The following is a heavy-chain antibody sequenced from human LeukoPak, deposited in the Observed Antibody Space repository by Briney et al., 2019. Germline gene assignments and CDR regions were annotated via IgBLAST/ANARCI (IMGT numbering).Heavy chain of an antibody. CDR2: ISSGGDIM. Sequence: GGSLRLSCAASGLRFSDYYVSWIRQAPGKGLQWVSYISSGGDIMHYADSVKGRFTSSRDNAKNSGYLEMNSLGAEDTAVYYCATNLIGAGEYFQQWGQGTLVAVSS. J-gene: IGHJ1*01. CDR3: ATNLIGAGEYFQQ. V-gene: IGHV3-11*01. CDR1: GLRFSDYY. D-gene: IGHD2/OR15-2a*01.